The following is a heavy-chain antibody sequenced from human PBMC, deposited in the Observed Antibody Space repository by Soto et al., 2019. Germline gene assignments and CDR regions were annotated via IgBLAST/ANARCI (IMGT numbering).Heavy chain of an antibody. D-gene: IGHD1-1*01. CDR2: IYHTGST. J-gene: IGHJ4*02. Sequence: QVQLQESGPGLVKPPQTLSLTCTVSGGSISSVGHYWTWIRQPPGKGLEWIGSIYHTGSTYYSPSLRSRLTISVDTSKSQLSLRLNSVTAADTAVYYCARATGTLRSRNGDYWGQGTLVTVSS. V-gene: IGHV4-31*03. CDR3: ARATGTLRSRNGDY. CDR1: GGSISSVGHY.